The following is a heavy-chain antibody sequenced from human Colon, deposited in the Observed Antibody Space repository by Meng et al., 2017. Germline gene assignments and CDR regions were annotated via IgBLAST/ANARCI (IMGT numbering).Heavy chain of an antibody. CDR1: GWSFSGYS. V-gene: IGHV4-34*01. CDR2: INHTEST. J-gene: IGHJ4*02. Sequence: VKVKQCGAGVLMPSETCALTCAVYGWSFSGYSRRRIRQPPGKGLEWIGEINHTESTHYSPSLTSRVTTSVDTSTMQFSLTLSSVTAADTAVYYCGRGLFDYWGQGTLVTVSS. CDR3: GRGLFDY.